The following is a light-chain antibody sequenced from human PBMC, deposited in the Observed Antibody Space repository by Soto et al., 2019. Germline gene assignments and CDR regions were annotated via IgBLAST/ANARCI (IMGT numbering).Light chain of an antibody. J-gene: IGLJ3*02. V-gene: IGLV2-23*02. CDR3: CSYACSSTWV. Sequence: QSALTQPASVSGSPGQSITISCTGTTSDVGSFQFISWYQQHRGKAPKLMICEVNKPPSGIYNRFSGSKSGNTASLTIAAHQAEDEAEYYCCSYACSSTWVFGGGTQLTVL. CDR2: EVN. CDR1: TSDVGSFQF.